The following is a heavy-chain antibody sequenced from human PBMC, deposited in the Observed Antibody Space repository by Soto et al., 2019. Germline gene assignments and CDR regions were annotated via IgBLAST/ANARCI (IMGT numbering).Heavy chain of an antibody. CDR3: ARRQPSSWEFDY. V-gene: IGHV1-8*01. Sequence: ATGQGLEWMGWMNPNSGNTGYAQKFQGRVTMTRNTSISTAYMELSSLRSEDTAVYYCARRQPSSWEFDYWGQGTLVTVSS. CDR2: MNPNSGNT. J-gene: IGHJ4*02. D-gene: IGHD1-26*01.